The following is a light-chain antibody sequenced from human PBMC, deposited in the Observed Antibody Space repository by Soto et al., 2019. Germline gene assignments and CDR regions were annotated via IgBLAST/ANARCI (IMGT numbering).Light chain of an antibody. Sequence: DIQLTQSPSSLSASVGDRVTITCRAGRNIGSYLAWYQQKPGKAPELLIYGASTLQSGDPSRFSGSGSGTECTLTISSLQPEDFGTYSCQQHNTFPRITVGPGTKVDIK. V-gene: IGKV1-9*01. J-gene: IGKJ3*01. CDR1: RNIGSY. CDR3: QQHNTFPRIT. CDR2: GAS.